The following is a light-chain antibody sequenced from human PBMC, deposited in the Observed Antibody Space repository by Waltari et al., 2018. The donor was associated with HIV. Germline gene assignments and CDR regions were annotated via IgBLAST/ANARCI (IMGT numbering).Light chain of an antibody. CDR3: SSYTSSSTLLV. CDR1: SGDVTSYKD. Sequence: SALTQQASLYRLPGQPTTIPLTRTSGDVTSYKDVCPYQLHPGKAPKLMIYEVSNRPSGVSNRFSGSKSGNTASLTISGLQAEDEADYYCSSYTSSSTLLVFGTGTKVTVL. CDR2: EVS. V-gene: IGLV2-14*01. J-gene: IGLJ1*01.